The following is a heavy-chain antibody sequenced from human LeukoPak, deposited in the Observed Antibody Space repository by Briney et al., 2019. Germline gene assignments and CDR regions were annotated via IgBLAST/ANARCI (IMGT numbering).Heavy chain of an antibody. J-gene: IGHJ4*02. CDR2: IDTDASST. CDR1: GFTLSSYW. Sequence: PGGSLRLSCAASGFTLSSYWMHWVRQAPGKGLVWVSRIDTDASSTNYADSVKGRFTVSRDNAKNTLYLQMNSLRAEDTAVYYCARGLQGIDYWGQGTLVTVSS. CDR3: ARGLQGIDY. V-gene: IGHV3-74*01. D-gene: IGHD4-11*01.